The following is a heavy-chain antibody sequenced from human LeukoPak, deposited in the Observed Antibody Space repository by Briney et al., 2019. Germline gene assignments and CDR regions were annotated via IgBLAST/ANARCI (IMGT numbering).Heavy chain of an antibody. CDR3: ARSSTVTIDY. Sequence: GGPLRLSCAASGFTFSSYSMNWVRQAPGKGLEWVSSISSGSSYIYYADSVKGRFTISRDNAKNSLYLQMNSLRAEDTAVYYCARSSTVTIDYWGQGTLVTVSS. CDR1: GFTFSSYS. CDR2: ISSGSSYI. V-gene: IGHV3-21*01. J-gene: IGHJ4*02. D-gene: IGHD4-17*01.